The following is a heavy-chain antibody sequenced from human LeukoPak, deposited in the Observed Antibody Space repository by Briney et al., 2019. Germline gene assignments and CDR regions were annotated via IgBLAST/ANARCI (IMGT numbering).Heavy chain of an antibody. CDR1: GGSISSSYW. Sequence: SETLSLTCAVSGGSISSSYWWTWVRQPPGKGLEWIGEIYHSGSTNYNPSLKSRVTISVDKSKNQFSLKLTSVTAADTAVYYCATAGRYSLDHWGQGTLVTVSS. V-gene: IGHV4-4*02. D-gene: IGHD2-21*01. CDR3: ATAGRYSLDH. CDR2: IYHSGST. J-gene: IGHJ4*02.